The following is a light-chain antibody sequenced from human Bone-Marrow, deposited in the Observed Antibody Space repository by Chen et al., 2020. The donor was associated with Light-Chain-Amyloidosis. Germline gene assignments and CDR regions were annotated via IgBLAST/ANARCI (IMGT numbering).Light chain of an antibody. CDR3: QSYQGSSQGV. V-gene: IGLV6-57*01. Sequence: NFMLTQPHSVSESPGKTVIIYCTRSSRRIATNYVQWYQQRPGSSPTTVIYEGDQRPSGVPDRFSGSIDRSSNSASLTISGLKTEDEADYYCQSYQGSSQGVFGGGTKLTVL. CDR1: SRRIATNY. J-gene: IGLJ3*02. CDR2: EGD.